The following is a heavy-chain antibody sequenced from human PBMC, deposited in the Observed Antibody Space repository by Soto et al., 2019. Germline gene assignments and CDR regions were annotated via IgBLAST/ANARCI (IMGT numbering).Heavy chain of an antibody. CDR2: IIPIFGTA. Sequence: GASVKVSFKASGGTFSRYAISWVRQAPGQGLEWMGGIIPIFGTANYAQKSQGRVTITADESTSTAYMELSSLRSEDTAVYYCARVRRAVAGIGLGGNWFDPWGQGTLVTVSS. V-gene: IGHV1-69*13. CDR1: GGTFSRYA. J-gene: IGHJ5*02. CDR3: ARVRRAVAGIGLGGNWFDP. D-gene: IGHD6-19*01.